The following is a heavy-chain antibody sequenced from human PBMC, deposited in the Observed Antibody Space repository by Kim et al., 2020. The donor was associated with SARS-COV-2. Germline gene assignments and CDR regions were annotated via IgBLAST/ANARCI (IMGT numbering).Heavy chain of an antibody. D-gene: IGHD6-13*01. CDR2: INSDGSST. CDR3: ARVGISSRLGWFDP. V-gene: IGHV3-74*01. CDR1: GFTFSSYW. J-gene: IGHJ5*02. Sequence: GGSLRLSCAASGFTFSSYWMHWVRQAPGKGLVWVSRINSDGSSTSYADSVKGRFTISRDNAKNTLYLQMNSLRAEDTAVYYCARVGISSRLGWFDPWGQGTLVTVSS.